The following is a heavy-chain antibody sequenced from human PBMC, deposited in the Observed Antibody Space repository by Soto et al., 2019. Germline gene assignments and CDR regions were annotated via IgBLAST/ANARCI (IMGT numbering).Heavy chain of an antibody. CDR3: ARRGIAVAGTLEYYGMDV. J-gene: IGHJ6*02. CDR1: GGTFSSYA. CDR2: IIPIFGTA. D-gene: IGHD6-19*01. V-gene: IGHV1-69*06. Sequence: QVQLVQSGAEVKKPGSSVKVSCKASGGTFSSYAISWVRQAPGQGLEWMGGIIPIFGTANYAQKFQGRVTITADKSTSTANRERSSLRSEDTAVYYCARRGIAVAGTLEYYGMDVWGQGTTVTFSS.